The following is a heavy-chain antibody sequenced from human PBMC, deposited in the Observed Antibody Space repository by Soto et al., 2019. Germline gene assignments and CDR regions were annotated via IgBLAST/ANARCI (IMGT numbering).Heavy chain of an antibody. CDR1: GFTFSGYW. J-gene: IGHJ5*02. V-gene: IGHV3-74*01. CDR2: INSDGSIR. Sequence: EVQLVESGGGLVQPGGSLRLSCAGSGFTFSGYWMYWVRQTPGKGLVWVSRINSDGSIRNYADSVKGRFTISRDDAKNTLYLQMNSLRAEDTAVYYCTRDSIFTAWGQGTLVTVSS. CDR3: TRDSIFTA.